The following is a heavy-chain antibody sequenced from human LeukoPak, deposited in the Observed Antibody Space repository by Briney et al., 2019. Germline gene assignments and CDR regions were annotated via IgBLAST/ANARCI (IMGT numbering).Heavy chain of an antibody. Sequence: GGSLRLSCAASGFTVSSNYMSWVRQAPGKGLEWVSVIYSGGSTYYADSVKGRFTISRDNSKNTLYLQMNSLRAEDTAVYYCAVQDPSGYYGDYGYWGQGTLVTVSS. D-gene: IGHD4-17*01. J-gene: IGHJ4*02. V-gene: IGHV3-53*01. CDR3: AVQDPSGYYGDYGY. CDR1: GFTVSSNY. CDR2: IYSGGST.